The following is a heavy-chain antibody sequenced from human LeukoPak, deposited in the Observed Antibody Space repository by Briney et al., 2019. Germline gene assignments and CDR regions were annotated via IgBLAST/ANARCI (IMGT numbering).Heavy chain of an antibody. Sequence: SETLSLTCTVSGGSISSSSYYWGWIRQPPGKGLEWIGSIYYSGSTYYNPSLKSRVTISVDTSKNQFSLKLSSVTAADTALYYCAREMPTPGSAFDIWGQGTVVTVSS. CDR2: IYYSGST. D-gene: IGHD1-26*01. J-gene: IGHJ3*02. CDR1: GGSISSSSYY. V-gene: IGHV4-39*07. CDR3: AREMPTPGSAFDI.